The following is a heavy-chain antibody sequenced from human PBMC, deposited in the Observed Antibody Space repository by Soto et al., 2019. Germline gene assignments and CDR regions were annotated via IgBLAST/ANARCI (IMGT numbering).Heavy chain of an antibody. CDR2: ISGSGDST. V-gene: IGHV3-23*04. Sequence: EVQLVESGGGLVQPGGSLRLSCAASGFTFSSYAMRWVRQAPGKGLEWVSSISGSGDSTYYADSVKGRFTISRDNSKNTLYLQMNSLRAEDTAVYYCARRGSGSYYDYWGQGTLVTVSS. J-gene: IGHJ4*02. CDR1: GFTFSSYA. D-gene: IGHD1-26*01. CDR3: ARRGSGSYYDY.